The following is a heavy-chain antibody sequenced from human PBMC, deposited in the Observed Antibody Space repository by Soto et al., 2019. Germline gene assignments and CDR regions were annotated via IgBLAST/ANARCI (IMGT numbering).Heavy chain of an antibody. D-gene: IGHD6-13*01. J-gene: IGHJ6*02. Sequence: TGGALRLSWGGSGFTFSRYCMHWGRQAPGKGLEWVAVIWYDGSNKYYADSVKGRFTISRDNSKNTLYLQMNSLRAEDTAVYYCARDEGIAAAGTPYYYYYGMDVWGQGTTVTVSS. V-gene: IGHV3-33*01. CDR1: GFTFSRYC. CDR2: IWYDGSNK. CDR3: ARDEGIAAAGTPYYYYYGMDV.